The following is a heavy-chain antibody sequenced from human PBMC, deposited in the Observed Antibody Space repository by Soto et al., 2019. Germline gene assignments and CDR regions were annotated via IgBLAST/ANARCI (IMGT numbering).Heavy chain of an antibody. V-gene: IGHV1-69*13. Sequence: SVKVSCKASGGTFSSYASSWVRQAPGQGLEWMGGIIPIFGTANYAQKFQGRVTITADESTSTAYMELSSLRSEDTAVYYCASVKSRGVNYYYYWGMAVGGQGTTVTVSS. CDR1: GGTFSSYA. D-gene: IGHD6-19*01. CDR2: IIPIFGTA. J-gene: IGHJ6*02. CDR3: ASVKSRGVNYYYYWGMAV.